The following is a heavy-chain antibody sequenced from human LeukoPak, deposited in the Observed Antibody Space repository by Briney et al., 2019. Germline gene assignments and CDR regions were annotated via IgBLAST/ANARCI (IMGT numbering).Heavy chain of an antibody. CDR2: ISSIGRTI. V-gene: IGHV3-48*03. D-gene: IGHD3-22*01. J-gene: IGHJ4*02. Sequence: GGSLRLSRAASGFTFSSYEMNWVRQAPGKGLGGGSYISSIGRTISNADSLKGRFTISRHNAKNSLYLQINTLRAENTVFYYCARAHYYDSSGLDFWGQGTLVTVSS. CDR1: GFTFSSYE. CDR3: ARAHYYDSSGLDF.